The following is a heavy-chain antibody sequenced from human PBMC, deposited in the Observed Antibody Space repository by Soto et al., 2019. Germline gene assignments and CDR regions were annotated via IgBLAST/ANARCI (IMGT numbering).Heavy chain of an antibody. J-gene: IGHJ6*02. CDR2: IWYDGSNK. D-gene: IGHD5-18*01. Sequence: GGSLRLSCAASGFTFSSYGMHWVRQAPGKGLEWVAVIWYDGSNKYYADSVKGRFTISRDNSKNTLYLQMNSLRAEDTAVYYCARDPGYTAMVMGDYYYYGMDVWGQGTTVTVSS. CDR1: GFTFSSYG. V-gene: IGHV3-33*01. CDR3: ARDPGYTAMVMGDYYYYGMDV.